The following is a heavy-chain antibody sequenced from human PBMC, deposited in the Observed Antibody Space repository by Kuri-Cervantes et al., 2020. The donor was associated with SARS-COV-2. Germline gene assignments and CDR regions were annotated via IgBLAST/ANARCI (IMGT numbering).Heavy chain of an antibody. J-gene: IGHJ4*02. V-gene: IGHV4-39*07. CDR2: IYYSGST. CDR3: ATPAPYSGSYLGYFDY. D-gene: IGHD1-26*01. Sequence: GSLRLSCTVSGGSISSSSYYWGWIRQPPGKGLEWIGSIYYSGSTYYNPSLKSRVTISVDTSKNQFSLKLSSVTAADTAVYYCATPAPYSGSYLGYFDYWGQGTLVTAPQ. CDR1: GGSISSSSYY.